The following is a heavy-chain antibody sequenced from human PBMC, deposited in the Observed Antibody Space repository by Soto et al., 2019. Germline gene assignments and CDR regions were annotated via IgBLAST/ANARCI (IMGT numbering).Heavy chain of an antibody. V-gene: IGHV3-23*01. D-gene: IGHD6-13*01. Sequence: PGGSLRLSCVASGLTLDNYAVSWVRQTPGQGLEWVSSISGAGFASFSADSLRGRFTVSRDNSRNTVFLQMTNLRAEDTGMYYCAKTRLAAVGTNFFDMWGRGTLVTVSS. CDR2: ISGAGFAS. J-gene: IGHJ4*02. CDR1: GLTLDNYA. CDR3: AKTRLAAVGTNFFDM.